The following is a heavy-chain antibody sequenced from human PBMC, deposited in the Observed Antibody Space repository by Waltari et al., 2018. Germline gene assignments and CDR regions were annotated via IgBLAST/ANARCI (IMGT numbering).Heavy chain of an antibody. CDR3: AREERSAMVNYYYMDV. J-gene: IGHJ6*03. V-gene: IGHV4-59*01. CDR1: GGSISSYY. D-gene: IGHD5-18*01. CDR2: IYYSGST. Sequence: QVQLQESGPGLVQPSATLSLTCTVSGGSISSYYWSWIRQPPGKGLEWIGYIYYSGSTNYNPSLKSRVTISVDTSKNQFSLKLSSVTAADTAVYYCAREERSAMVNYYYMDVWGKGTTVTVSS.